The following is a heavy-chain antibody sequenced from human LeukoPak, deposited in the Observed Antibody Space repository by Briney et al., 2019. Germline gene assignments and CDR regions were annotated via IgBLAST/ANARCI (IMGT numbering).Heavy chain of an antibody. D-gene: IGHD4-17*01. J-gene: IGHJ4*02. V-gene: IGHV4-39*01. CDR3: ARSSVYGDPFNY. CDR2: IYYSGST. CDR1: GASISRSDYF. Sequence: PSETLSLTCTVSGASISRSDYFWGWIRQPPGKGLEWIGSIYYSGSTYYSPSLKGRVTISVDTSRNQFSLKLNSVTAADTAVYYCARSSVYGDPFNYWGQGTLVTVSS.